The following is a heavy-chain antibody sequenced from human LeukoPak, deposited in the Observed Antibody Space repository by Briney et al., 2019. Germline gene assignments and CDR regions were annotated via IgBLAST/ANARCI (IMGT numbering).Heavy chain of an antibody. D-gene: IGHD3-22*01. Sequence: GGSLRLFCAVSGLSLRNVWMNWLRQAPGKGLEWVGLIKRETDGGTTDFAAPVKGRFTISRDDSKNTLYLQMNRLTSEDTAVYYCAQGSGFYYDYWGQGTLVTVSS. V-gene: IGHV3-15*07. CDR2: IKRETDGGTT. CDR1: GLSLRNVW. J-gene: IGHJ4*02. CDR3: AQGSGFYYDY.